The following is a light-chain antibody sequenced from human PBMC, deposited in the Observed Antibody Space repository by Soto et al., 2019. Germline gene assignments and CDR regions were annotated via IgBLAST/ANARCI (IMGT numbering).Light chain of an antibody. CDR3: QQRSNWPST. V-gene: IGKV3-11*01. Sequence: EIVLTQSPATLSLSPGERATLSCRASQSVSHYLAWYQQKPGQAPRLLIYDASSRATGIPARFSGSGSGTDFTLTITSLEPEDFAVYYCQQRSNWPSTFGGGTKVEI. CDR1: QSVSHY. CDR2: DAS. J-gene: IGKJ4*01.